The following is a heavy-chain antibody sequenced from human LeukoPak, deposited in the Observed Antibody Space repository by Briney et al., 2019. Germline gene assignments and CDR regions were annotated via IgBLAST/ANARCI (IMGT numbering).Heavy chain of an antibody. CDR1: GGFISRNSFY. CDR3: ARHGLGIPFDY. V-gene: IGHV4-39*01. CDR2: IYYSGTT. Sequence: SETLSLTCTVSGGFISRNSFYWGWIRQPPGKGLEWIGSIYYSGTTYYNPSLKSRVTISVDTSKNQFSLKLSSVTAADTAVYYCARHGLGIPFDYWGQGTLVTVSS. J-gene: IGHJ4*02. D-gene: IGHD3/OR15-3a*01.